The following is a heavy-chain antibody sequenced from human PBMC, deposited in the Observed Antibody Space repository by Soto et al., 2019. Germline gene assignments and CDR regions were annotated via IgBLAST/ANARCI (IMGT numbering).Heavy chain of an antibody. CDR1: GGSISSGDSY. V-gene: IGHV4-30-4*02. J-gene: IGHJ6*04. CDR3: ARYKSNYYYGMYV. Sequence: SETLSLTCTVSGGSISSGDSYWSWIRQPPGKGLEWIGYIYYSGSTYYNPSLKSRVTISVDTSKNQFSLKLSSVTAADTAVYYGARYKSNYYYGMYVWGKGTTVTVSS. CDR2: IYYSGST. D-gene: IGHD1-20*01.